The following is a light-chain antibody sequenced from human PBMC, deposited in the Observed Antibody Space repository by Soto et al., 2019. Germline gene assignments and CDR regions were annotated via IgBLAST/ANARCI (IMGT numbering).Light chain of an antibody. CDR3: HQYGSSKT. CDR2: GTS. Sequence: EIVLTQSPGTLSLSPGERATLSCRASQRVSRSYLAWYQQKPGQAPRLVIYGTSSRATGIPDRFSGSGSGTDFTLTISRLEPEDSAVYYCHQYGSSKTFGQGTKVDIK. CDR1: QRVSRSY. J-gene: IGKJ1*01. V-gene: IGKV3-20*01.